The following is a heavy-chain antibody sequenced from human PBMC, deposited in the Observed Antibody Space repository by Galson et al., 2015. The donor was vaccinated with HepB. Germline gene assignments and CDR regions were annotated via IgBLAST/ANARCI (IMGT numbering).Heavy chain of an antibody. J-gene: IGHJ4*02. CDR2: MNYSGST. CDR1: GASITTRNYY. CDR3: ARVHPFNIAFDY. D-gene: IGHD5-12*01. V-gene: IGHV4-39*02. Sequence: QVQLQESGPGLVKPSETLSLTCSVSGASITTRNYYWGWIRQPPGKGLEWIATMNYSGSTYYNPSLNSRVTMSIDTSKNQFSLALPSVTATDTAVYFCARVHPFNIAFDYWGQGSLVTVSS.